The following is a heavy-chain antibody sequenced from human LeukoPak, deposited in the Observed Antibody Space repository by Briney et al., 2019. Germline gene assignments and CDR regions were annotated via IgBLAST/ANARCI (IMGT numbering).Heavy chain of an antibody. Sequence: GGSLRLSCTTSGFTFGYYAMSWFRQAPGKGLEWVGFIRSKAYGGTTEYAASVRGRFTISRDDSKSIAYLQMNSLKTEDTAVYYCTRAYTQLGFDPWGQGTLVTVSS. V-gene: IGHV3-49*03. CDR2: IRSKAYGGTT. J-gene: IGHJ5*02. CDR3: TRAYTQLGFDP. CDR1: GFTFGYYA. D-gene: IGHD2-2*01.